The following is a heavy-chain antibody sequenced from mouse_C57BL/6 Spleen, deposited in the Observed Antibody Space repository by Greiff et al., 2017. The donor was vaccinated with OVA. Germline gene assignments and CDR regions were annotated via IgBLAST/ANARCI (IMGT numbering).Heavy chain of an antibody. J-gene: IGHJ1*03. CDR2: IWSDGST. CDR1: GFSLTSYG. D-gene: IGHD2-2*01. V-gene: IGHV2-6-1*01. Sequence: QVQLKESGPGLVAPSQSLSITCTASGFSLTSYGVHWVRQPPGKGLEWLVVIWSDGSTTYNSALKSRLSISKDNSKSQVFLKMNSLQTDDTAMYYCARHGGYGYDVWYFDVWGTGTTVTVSS. CDR3: ARHGGYGYDVWYFDV.